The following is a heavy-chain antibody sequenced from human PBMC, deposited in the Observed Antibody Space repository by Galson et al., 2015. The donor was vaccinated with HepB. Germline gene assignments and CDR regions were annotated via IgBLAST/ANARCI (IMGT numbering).Heavy chain of an antibody. Sequence: VKVSCKASGYTFTDYYMHWVQQAPGKGLEWMGLVDPEDGETIYAEKFQGRVTITADTSTDTAYMELSSLRSEDTAVYYCAKAQYYYGSGREEWFDPWGQGTLVTVSS. D-gene: IGHD3-10*01. CDR3: AKAQYYYGSGREEWFDP. V-gene: IGHV1-69-2*01. CDR1: GYTFTDYY. CDR2: VDPEDGET. J-gene: IGHJ5*02.